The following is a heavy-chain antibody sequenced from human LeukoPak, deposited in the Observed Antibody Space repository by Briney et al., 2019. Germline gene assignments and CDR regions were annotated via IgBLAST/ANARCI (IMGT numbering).Heavy chain of an antibody. CDR1: GGTFSSYA. D-gene: IGHD1-26*01. CDR2: MNPNSGNT. CDR3: ATIVYSYYMDI. V-gene: IGHV1-8*02. J-gene: IGHJ6*03. Sequence: ASVKVSCKASGGTFSSYAISWVRQATGQGLEWMGWMNPNSGNTGYAQKFRGRVTMTRNTSISTAYMELSSLRSEDTAVYYCATIVYSYYMDIWGKGTTVTVSS.